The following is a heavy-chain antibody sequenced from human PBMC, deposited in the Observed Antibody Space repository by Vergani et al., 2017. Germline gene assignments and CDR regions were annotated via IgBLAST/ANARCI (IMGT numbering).Heavy chain of an antibody. J-gene: IGHJ5*02. Sequence: VQLLESGGGLVQPGGSLRLSCAASGFTFSSYAMSWIRQPPGKGLEWIGSIYYSGSTYYNPSLKSRVTISVDTSKNQFSLKLSSVTAADTAVYYCARGRRGQWLGSPFDPWGQGTLVTVSS. CDR2: IYYSGST. CDR1: GFTFSSYA. CDR3: ARGRRGQWLGSPFDP. V-gene: IGHV4-38-2*01. D-gene: IGHD6-19*01.